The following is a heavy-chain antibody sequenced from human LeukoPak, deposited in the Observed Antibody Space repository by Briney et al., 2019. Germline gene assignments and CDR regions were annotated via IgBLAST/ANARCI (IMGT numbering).Heavy chain of an antibody. CDR3: ARVYYSSSYDYWYFDL. J-gene: IGHJ2*01. Sequence: SETLSLTCSVSGASISGYYWSWIRQPPGKGLEWIGYIYYSGSTNYNPSLKSRVTISVDTSKNQFSLKLSSVTAADTAVYYCARVYYSSSYDYWYFDLWGRGTLVTVSS. V-gene: IGHV4-59*01. CDR2: IYYSGST. CDR1: GASISGYY. D-gene: IGHD6-13*01.